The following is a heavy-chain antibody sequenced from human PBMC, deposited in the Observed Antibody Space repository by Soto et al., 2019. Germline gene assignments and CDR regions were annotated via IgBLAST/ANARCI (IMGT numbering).Heavy chain of an antibody. V-gene: IGHV3-23*01. Sequence: GGSLRLSCAASGFTFSSYAMSWVRQAPGKGLEWVSAISGSGGSTYYADSVKGRFTISRDNSKNTLYLQMNSLRAEDTAVYYCAKGGLTMVRGVITWFDPWGQGTLVTVSS. J-gene: IGHJ5*02. CDR3: AKGGLTMVRGVITWFDP. CDR1: GFTFSSYA. CDR2: ISGSGGST. D-gene: IGHD3-10*01.